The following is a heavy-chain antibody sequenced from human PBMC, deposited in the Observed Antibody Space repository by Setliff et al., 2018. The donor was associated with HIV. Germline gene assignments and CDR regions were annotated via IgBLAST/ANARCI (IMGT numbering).Heavy chain of an antibody. V-gene: IGHV1-18*01. CDR3: VRDRFTWAYCGGACGWFDP. Sequence: GASVKVSCKASGYTFSNYGISWVRQAPGQGLEWMGWISPYNGNTNYVQKLQGRVTITTDTSTSTAYMELRSLRSDDTAVYYCVRDRFTWAYCGGACGWFDPWGQGTLVTVS. CDR1: GYTFSNYG. D-gene: IGHD2-21*02. J-gene: IGHJ5*02. CDR2: ISPYNGNT.